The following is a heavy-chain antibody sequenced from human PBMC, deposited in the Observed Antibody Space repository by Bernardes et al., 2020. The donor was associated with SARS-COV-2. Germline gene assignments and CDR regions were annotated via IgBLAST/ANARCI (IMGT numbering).Heavy chain of an antibody. CDR2: IYYSGST. CDR1: GGSISGYY. V-gene: IGHV4-59*01. Sequence: SETLSLTCTVSGGSISGYYWSWIRQPPWKGLEYIGYIYYSGSTNSNPSLKSRVTISADTSKNQLSLKLSSVTAADTAVYYCARVSIGARPAFDIWGQGTLVTVSS. D-gene: IGHD6-6*01. J-gene: IGHJ3*02. CDR3: ARVSIGARPAFDI.